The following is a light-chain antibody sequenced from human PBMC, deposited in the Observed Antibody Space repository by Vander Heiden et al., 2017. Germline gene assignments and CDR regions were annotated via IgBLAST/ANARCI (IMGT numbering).Light chain of an antibody. V-gene: IGLV1-40*01. J-gene: IGLJ3*02. Sequence: QSVLTQPPSVSGAPGQRVPISCTGSSSNIGAGYDVHWYQQLPRTAPKLLIYGNSNRPSGVPDRFSGSKSGTSASLAITGLQAEDEADYYCQSYDSSRSSWVFGGGTKLTVL. CDR1: SSNIGAGYD. CDR2: GNS. CDR3: QSYDSSRSSWV.